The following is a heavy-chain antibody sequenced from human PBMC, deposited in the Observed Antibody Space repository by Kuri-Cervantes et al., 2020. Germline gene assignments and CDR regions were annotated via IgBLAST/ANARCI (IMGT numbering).Heavy chain of an antibody. CDR3: ARDPPKRYCSGGSCYRENWFDP. Sequence: GESLKISCAASGFTFSSYGIHWVRQAPGKGLEWVAFIRYDGSNKYYADSVKGRFTISRDNSKNTLYLQMNSLRAEDTAVYYCARDPPKRYCSGGSCYRENWFDPWGQGTLVTVSS. V-gene: IGHV3-30*02. D-gene: IGHD2-15*01. CDR2: IRYDGSNK. CDR1: GFTFSSYG. J-gene: IGHJ5*02.